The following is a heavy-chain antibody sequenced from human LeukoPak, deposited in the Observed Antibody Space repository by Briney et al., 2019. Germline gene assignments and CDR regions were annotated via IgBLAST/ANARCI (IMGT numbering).Heavy chain of an antibody. CDR1: GFTFSSYG. D-gene: IGHD3-10*01. V-gene: IGHV3-30*18. CDR3: AKDRYCSGSYLAYFDY. CDR2: ISYDGSNK. Sequence: GGSLRLSCAASGFTFSSYGMHWVRQAPGKGLEWVAVISYDGSNKYYADSVKGRFTISRDNSKNTLYLQMNSLRAEDTAVYYCAKDRYCSGSYLAYFDYWGQGTLVTVSS. J-gene: IGHJ4*02.